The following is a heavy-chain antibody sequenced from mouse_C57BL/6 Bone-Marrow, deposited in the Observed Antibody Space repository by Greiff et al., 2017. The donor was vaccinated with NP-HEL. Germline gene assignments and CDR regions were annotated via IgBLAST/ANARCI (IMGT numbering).Heavy chain of an antibody. Sequence: EVMLVESGGGLVQPGGSLKLSCAASGFTFSDYYMYWVRQTPEKRLEWVANISNGGGSTYYPDTVKGRFTLSRDNAKNTLYLQMSRLKSEDAAMYYCASLSTVVPLDYAMDYWGQGTSVTVSS. J-gene: IGHJ4*01. D-gene: IGHD1-1*01. V-gene: IGHV5-12*01. CDR1: GFTFSDYY. CDR2: ISNGGGST. CDR3: ASLSTVVPLDYAMDY.